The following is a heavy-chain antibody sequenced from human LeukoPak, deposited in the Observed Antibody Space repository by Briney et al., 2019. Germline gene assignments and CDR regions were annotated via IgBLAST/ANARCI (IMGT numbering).Heavy chain of an antibody. CDR1: GYSFTSYW. CDR2: IYPGDSDT. CDR3: ARQVPGCSGGSCYSGWFDP. D-gene: IGHD2-15*01. Sequence: GESLKISWKCSGYSFTSYWIGWVRQMPGKGLELVGIIYPGDSDTRYSPSFQGQVTMSADKSISTAYLQWSSLKASDTAMYYCARQVPGCSGGSCYSGWFDPWGQGTLVTVSS. V-gene: IGHV5-51*01. J-gene: IGHJ5*02.